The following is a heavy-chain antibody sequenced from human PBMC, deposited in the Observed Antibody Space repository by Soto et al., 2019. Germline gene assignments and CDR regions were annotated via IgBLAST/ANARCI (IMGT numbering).Heavy chain of an antibody. V-gene: IGHV3-48*02. Sequence: GGSLRLSCAASGFTFSSYSMNWVRQAPGKGLEWVSYISSSSSTIYYADSVKGRFTISRDNAKNSLYLQMNSLRDEDTAVYYCASQMVTWGYSNPREPQYYYYYYGMDVWGQGTTVTVSS. CDR2: ISSSSSTI. D-gene: IGHD6-13*01. CDR1: GFTFSSYS. J-gene: IGHJ6*02. CDR3: ASQMVTWGYSNPREPQYYYYYYGMDV.